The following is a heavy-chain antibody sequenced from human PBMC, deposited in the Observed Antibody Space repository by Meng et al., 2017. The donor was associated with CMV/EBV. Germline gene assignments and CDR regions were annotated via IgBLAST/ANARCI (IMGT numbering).Heavy chain of an antibody. CDR2: MNPNSGNT. V-gene: IGHV1-8*02. J-gene: IGHJ6*02. D-gene: IGHD3-3*01. CDR1: GGTFSSYT. Sequence: ASVKVSCKASGGTFSSYTISWVRQAPGQGLEWMGWMNPNSGNTGYAQKFQGRVTMTRNTSISTAYMELSSLRSEDTAVYYCARALVDGFWSVEHYYGMDVWGQGTTVTVSS. CDR3: ARALVDGFWSVEHYYGMDV.